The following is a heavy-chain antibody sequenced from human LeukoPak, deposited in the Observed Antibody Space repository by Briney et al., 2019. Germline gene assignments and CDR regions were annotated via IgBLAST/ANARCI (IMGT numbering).Heavy chain of an antibody. CDR1: GFTFSSYS. J-gene: IGHJ4*02. V-gene: IGHV3-48*04. CDR3: ARDRTPSPFDY. Sequence: GGSLRLSCAASGFTFSSYSMNWVRQAPGRGLEWVSYISSSSSTIYYADSVKGRFTISRDNAKNSLYLQMNSLRAEDTAVYYCARDRTPSPFDYWGQGTLVTVSS. CDR2: ISSSSSTI.